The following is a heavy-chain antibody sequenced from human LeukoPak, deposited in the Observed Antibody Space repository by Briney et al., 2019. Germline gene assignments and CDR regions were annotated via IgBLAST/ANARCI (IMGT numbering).Heavy chain of an antibody. J-gene: IGHJ3*01. Sequence: GGSLRLSCAASGFTFSSYWMHWVRQAPGKGLVWVSHINSGGSSTTYADSVKGRFTISRDNARDTLYLQMNSLRAEDTAVYYCARSYCRGGSCYSGGAFDLWGQGTMVTVSS. CDR1: GFTFSSYW. CDR2: INSGGSST. CDR3: ARSYCRGGSCYSGGAFDL. V-gene: IGHV3-74*01. D-gene: IGHD2-15*01.